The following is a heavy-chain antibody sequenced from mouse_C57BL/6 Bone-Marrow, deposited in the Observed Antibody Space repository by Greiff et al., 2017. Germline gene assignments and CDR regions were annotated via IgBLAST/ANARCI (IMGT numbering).Heavy chain of an antibody. Sequence: QVQLQQPGAELVKPGASVKMSCKASGYPFPSYWITWVKQRPGQGLEWIGDLYPGSGSTNYNEKFKSKATLTVDPSSSTAYMQLSSLTSEDSAVYYCARGAFITTRPDYWGQGTTLTVSS. J-gene: IGHJ2*01. D-gene: IGHD1-1*01. V-gene: IGHV1-55*01. CDR3: ARGAFITTRPDY. CDR1: GYPFPSYW. CDR2: LYPGSGST.